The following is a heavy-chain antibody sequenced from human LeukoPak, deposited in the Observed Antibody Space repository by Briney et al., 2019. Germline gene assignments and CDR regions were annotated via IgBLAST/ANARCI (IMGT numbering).Heavy chain of an antibody. V-gene: IGHV4-39*01. J-gene: IGHJ6*03. CDR2: IYYSGNT. Sequence: SATLSLTCTVSGGSIQRNTYYWAWVRQPPGKGLEWIGSIYYSGNTYYNASLQSRVTMSVDTSKNQFSLKLTSVIAADTAVYYCARQGEPKYYYCYMDVWGKGTTVTISS. D-gene: IGHD1-14*01. CDR3: ARQGEPKYYYCYMDV. CDR1: GGSIQRNTYY.